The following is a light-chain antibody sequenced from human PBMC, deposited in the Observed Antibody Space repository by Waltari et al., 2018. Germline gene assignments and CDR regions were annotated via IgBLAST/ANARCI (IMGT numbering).Light chain of an antibody. CDR3: QQRSNWPPRIT. CDR1: QSVRSY. V-gene: IGKV3-11*01. Sequence: EIVLTQSPATLSLSPGDRATLSCRARQSVRSYLAWYQHHPGQAPRLLIYDASNRATGIPARFSGSGSGTDFTLTISSLEPEDFAVYYCQQRSNWPPRITFGQGTRLEIK. J-gene: IGKJ5*01. CDR2: DAS.